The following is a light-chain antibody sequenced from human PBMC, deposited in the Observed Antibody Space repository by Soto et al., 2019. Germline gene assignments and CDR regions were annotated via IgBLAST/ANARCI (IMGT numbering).Light chain of an antibody. J-gene: IGKJ2*01. CDR3: XXYNHWYT. CDR2: GAS. V-gene: IGKV3-15*01. Sequence: EIVLTQSPATLSVSPGERATLSCRASQSANNNLAWYQQKAGQAPRLLIYGASTRAPGVPARFSGSGFGTEFALTISSLQSXDXAVYXCXXYNHWYTFXQGTKLEIK. CDR1: QSANNN.